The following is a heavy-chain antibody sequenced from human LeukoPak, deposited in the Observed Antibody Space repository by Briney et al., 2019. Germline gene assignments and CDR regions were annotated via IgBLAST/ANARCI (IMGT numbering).Heavy chain of an antibody. Sequence: SETLSLTCAVYGGSFSGYYWSWIRQPPGKGLEWVGYIFYTGSTNYNPSLKSRVTISVDRSKNQFSLKLRSVTAADTAVYYCARSFPAVAGTGSYFDYWGQGTLVTVSS. J-gene: IGHJ4*02. CDR1: GGSFSGYY. CDR2: IFYTGST. CDR3: ARSFPAVAGTGSYFDY. D-gene: IGHD6-19*01. V-gene: IGHV4-59*01.